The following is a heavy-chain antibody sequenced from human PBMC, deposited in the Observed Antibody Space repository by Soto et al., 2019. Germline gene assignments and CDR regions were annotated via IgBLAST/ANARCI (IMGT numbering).Heavy chain of an antibody. D-gene: IGHD3-3*01. J-gene: IGHJ5*02. V-gene: IGHV4-59*01. Sequence: QVQLQQSGPGLLKPSETLSLTCSVSGGSITDNYRTWIRQSPGKGLEWVGYIYYTGITNYNPSLKRRVTISLDRSKNQFSLKLDSVTAADTAVYYCARALDYDFWGGRNWFDPWGQGTLVTVSS. CDR3: ARALDYDFWGGRNWFDP. CDR1: GGSITDNY. CDR2: IYYTGIT.